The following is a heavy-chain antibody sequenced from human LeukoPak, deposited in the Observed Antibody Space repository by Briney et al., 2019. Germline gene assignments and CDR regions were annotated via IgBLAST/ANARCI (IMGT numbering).Heavy chain of an antibody. J-gene: IGHJ4*02. D-gene: IGHD3-16*01. V-gene: IGHV7-4-1*02. Sequence: ASVKVSCKASGYSFTNYAMNWVRQAPGQGLEFMEWIHPRTGNPAYAQGFSGRFVFSLDTSVTTTYLQISDLKAEDTAVYFCARALDSLGGLSLPDFWGQGTLVTVSS. CDR2: IHPRTGNP. CDR1: GYSFTNYA. CDR3: ARALDSLGGLSLPDF.